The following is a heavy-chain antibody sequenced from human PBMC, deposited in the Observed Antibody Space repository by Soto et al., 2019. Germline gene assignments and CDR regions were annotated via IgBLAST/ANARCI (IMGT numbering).Heavy chain of an antibody. V-gene: IGHV4-34*01. CDR1: GGPFSGYY. CDR2: INHSGST. CDR3: ARGPPALSTVTTLKTFDY. D-gene: IGHD4-17*01. J-gene: IGHJ4*02. Sequence: SETLSLTCAVYGGPFSGYYWSWIRQPPGKGLEWIGEINHSGSTNYNPSLKSRVTISVDTPKNQFSLKLSSVTAADTAVYYCARGPPALSTVTTLKTFDYWGQGTLVTVSS.